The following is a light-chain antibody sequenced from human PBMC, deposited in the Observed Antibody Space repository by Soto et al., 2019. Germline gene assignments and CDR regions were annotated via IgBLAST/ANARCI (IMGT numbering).Light chain of an antibody. CDR3: SSYAGSNAPVL. V-gene: IGLV2-8*01. CDR2: EVS. Sequence: QSALTQPPSASGSPGQSVTISCTGTSSDVGGYNYVSWYQQRPAKAPKLMIYEVSKRPSGVPDRFSGSKSGNTASLTVSGLQAEDEADYYCSSYAGSNAPVLFGGGTKLTVL. CDR1: SSDVGGYNY. J-gene: IGLJ2*01.